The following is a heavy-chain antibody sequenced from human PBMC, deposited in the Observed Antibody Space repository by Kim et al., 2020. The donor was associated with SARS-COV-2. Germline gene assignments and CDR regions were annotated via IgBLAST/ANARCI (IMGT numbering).Heavy chain of an antibody. V-gene: IGHV3-30*04. Sequence: GGSLRLSCAASGFTFSSYAMHWVRQAPGKGLEWVAGISYDGSNKYYADSVKGRFTISRDNSKNTLYLQMNSLRAEDTAVYYCAREEGICGAQLWLLIRYGMDVWGERTTVTVSS. CDR1: GFTFSSYA. D-gene: IGHD5-18*01. CDR3: AREEGICGAQLWLLIRYGMDV. J-gene: IGHJ6*01. CDR2: ISYDGSNK.